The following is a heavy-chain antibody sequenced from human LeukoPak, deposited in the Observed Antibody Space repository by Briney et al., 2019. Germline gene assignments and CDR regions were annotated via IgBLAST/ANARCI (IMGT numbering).Heavy chain of an antibody. D-gene: IGHD6-19*01. CDR3: ARDTSYSSGWWSPEGFDY. CDR1: GFTFSSYG. V-gene: IGHV3-30*02. Sequence: GGSLRLSCAASGFTFSSYGMHWVRQAPGKGLEWVAFIRYDGSNKYYADSVKGRFTISRDNSKNTLYLQMNSLRAEDTAVYYCARDTSYSSGWWSPEGFDYWGQGTLVTVSS. J-gene: IGHJ4*02. CDR2: IRYDGSNK.